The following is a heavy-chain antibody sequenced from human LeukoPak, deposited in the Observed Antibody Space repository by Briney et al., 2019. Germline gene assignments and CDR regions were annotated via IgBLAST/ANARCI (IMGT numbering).Heavy chain of an antibody. J-gene: IGHJ6*02. Sequence: ASVKVSCKASVYTFTGYYMHWVRQATGKGLEWMGWINPNSGGTNYAQKFQGRVTMTRDTSISTAYMELSRLRSDDTAVYYCARGIRQLPPNYYSYGMDVWGQGTTVTVSS. CDR2: INPNSGGT. D-gene: IGHD6-6*01. CDR3: ARGIRQLPPNYYSYGMDV. CDR1: VYTFTGYY. V-gene: IGHV1-2*02.